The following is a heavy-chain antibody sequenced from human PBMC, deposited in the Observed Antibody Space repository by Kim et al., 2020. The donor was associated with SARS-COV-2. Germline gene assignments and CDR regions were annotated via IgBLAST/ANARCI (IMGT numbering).Heavy chain of an antibody. D-gene: IGHD2-15*01. Sequence: VKGRFTISRDNAKNSLYLQMNSLRAEDTAVYYCARECSGGSCYSYYFDYWGQGTLVTVSS. CDR3: ARECSGGSCYSYYFDY. J-gene: IGHJ4*02. V-gene: IGHV3-11*06.